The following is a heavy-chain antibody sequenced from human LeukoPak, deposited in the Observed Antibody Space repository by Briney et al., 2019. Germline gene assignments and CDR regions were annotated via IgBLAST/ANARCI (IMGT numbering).Heavy chain of an antibody. Sequence: PGGSLRLSCAASGFTFSSYGMHWVRQAPGKGLEWVAYIQYDASNEQYADSVKGRFTIARDNSKSTLSLQMNGLRAEDTAIYYCATYRQVLLPFESWGQGTLVTVSS. CDR3: ATYRQVLLPFES. D-gene: IGHD2-8*02. CDR2: IQYDASNE. V-gene: IGHV3-30*02. CDR1: GFTFSSYG. J-gene: IGHJ4*02.